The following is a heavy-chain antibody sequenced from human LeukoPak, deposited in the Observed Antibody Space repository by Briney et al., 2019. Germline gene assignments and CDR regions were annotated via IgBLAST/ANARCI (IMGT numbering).Heavy chain of an antibody. V-gene: IGHV1-2*06. D-gene: IGHD2-15*01. CDR2: INPNSGGT. CDR3: ARAQKSGCRCSGGSCYPVRNWFDP. Sequence: ASVKVSCKASGYTFTSYGISWVRQAPGQGLEWMGRINPNSGGTNYAQKFQGRVTMTRDTSISTAYMELSRLRSDDTAVYYCARAQKSGCRCSGGSCYPVRNWFDPWGQGTLVTVSS. J-gene: IGHJ5*02. CDR1: GYTFTSYG.